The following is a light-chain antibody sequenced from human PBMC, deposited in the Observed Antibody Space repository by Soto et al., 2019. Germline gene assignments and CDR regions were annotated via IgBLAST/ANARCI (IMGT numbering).Light chain of an antibody. CDR2: DAS. J-gene: IGKJ1*01. V-gene: IGKV3-20*01. CDR3: QQYGSAPWT. Sequence: EIVLTQSPGTLSLSPGERATLSCRASQSVSSNYLAWYQQKPGQAPRLLIYDASSRATGIPDRFSGSGSETDLALTISRLEPDEFAVYYCQQYGSAPWTFGQWTKVEIK. CDR1: QSVSSNY.